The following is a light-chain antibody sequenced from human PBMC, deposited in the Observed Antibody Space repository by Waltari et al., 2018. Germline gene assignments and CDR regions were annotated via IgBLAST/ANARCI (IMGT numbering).Light chain of an antibody. V-gene: IGLV4-69*01. CDR1: SGHTSNI. CDR3: QTGGHGTWV. Sequence: QLVLTQSPSASASLGASVKLTCTLDSGHTSNIIAWLQQHPQKGPRFLMKINSAGSHSKGDEIPDRFSGASSGAERYLTLSSLQSEDEADYYCQTGGHGTWVFGGGTKLTVL. CDR2: INSAGSH. J-gene: IGLJ3*02.